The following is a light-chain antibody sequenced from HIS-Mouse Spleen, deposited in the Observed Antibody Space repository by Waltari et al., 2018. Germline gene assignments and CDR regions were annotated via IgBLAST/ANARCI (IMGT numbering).Light chain of an antibody. CDR2: DAS. V-gene: IGKV3-11*01. CDR3: QQRSNWPPIT. Sequence: EIVLTQSPATLSLSPGERATLSCRASQSVSSYLAWYQQKPGQAPRLLIYDASNRATGIPARCSCSGSGTDFTLNISWLEREDFAVYYCQQRSNWPPITFGKGTRLAI. J-gene: IGKJ5*01. CDR1: QSVSSY.